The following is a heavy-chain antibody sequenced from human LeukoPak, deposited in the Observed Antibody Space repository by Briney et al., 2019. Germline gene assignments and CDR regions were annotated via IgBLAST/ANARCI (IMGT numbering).Heavy chain of an antibody. CDR1: GFTFSSYA. CDR2: ISYDGSNK. Sequence: GGSLRLSCAASGFTFSSYAMHWVRQAPGKGPEWVAVISYDGSNKYYADSVKGRFTISRDNSKNTLYLQMNSLRAEDSAVYYCAGGDSSGLDYWGQGTLVSVSS. CDR3: AGGDSSGLDY. J-gene: IGHJ4*02. V-gene: IGHV3-30-3*01. D-gene: IGHD6-19*01.